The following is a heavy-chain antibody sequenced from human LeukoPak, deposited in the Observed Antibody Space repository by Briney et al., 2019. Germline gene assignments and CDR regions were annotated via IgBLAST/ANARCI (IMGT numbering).Heavy chain of an antibody. CDR1: GYTFTGYY. CDR2: INPNSGGT. CDR3: ARVNVGGASWHSFDY. D-gene: IGHD2-15*01. Sequence: ASVKVSCKASGYTFTGYYMHWVRQAPGQGLEWMGWINPNSGGTNYAQKFQGRVTMTRDTSISTAYMELSRLRSDDTAVYYCARVNVGGASWHSFDYWGQGSLVSVSS. J-gene: IGHJ4*02. V-gene: IGHV1-2*02.